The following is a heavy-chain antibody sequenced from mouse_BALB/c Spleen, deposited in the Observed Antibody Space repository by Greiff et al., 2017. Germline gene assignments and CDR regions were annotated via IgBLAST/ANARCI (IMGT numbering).Heavy chain of an antibody. CDR2: INPYNGAT. Sequence: VQLQQSGPELVKPGASVKISCKASGYSFTGYYMHWVKQSHVKSLEWIGRINPYNGATSYNQNFKDKASLTVDKSSSTAYMELHSLTSEDSAVYYCARIRGARATLYYFDYWGQGTTLTVSS. J-gene: IGHJ2*01. CDR3: ARIRGARATLYYFDY. D-gene: IGHD3-1*01. CDR1: GYSFTGYY. V-gene: IGHV1-31*01.